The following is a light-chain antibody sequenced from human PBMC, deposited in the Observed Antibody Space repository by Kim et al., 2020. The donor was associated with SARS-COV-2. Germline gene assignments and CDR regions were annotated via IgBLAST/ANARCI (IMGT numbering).Light chain of an antibody. CDR3: NSRDSSGNQWV. CDR2: GKN. J-gene: IGLJ3*02. V-gene: IGLV3-19*01. CDR1: SLIDYY. Sequence: SSELTQDPAVSVALGQTVSITCQGDSLIDYYASWYQQKSRQAPVLVIYGKNNRPSGIPDRFSGSSSGNTASLTLTGAQAEDEADYYCNSRDSSGNQWVFGGGTQLTVL.